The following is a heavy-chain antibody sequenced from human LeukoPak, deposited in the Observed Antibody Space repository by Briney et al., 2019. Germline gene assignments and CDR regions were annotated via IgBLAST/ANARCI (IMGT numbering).Heavy chain of an antibody. CDR1: GFTFSSYS. Sequence: GGSLRLSCAASGFTFSSYSMNWVRQAPGKGLEWDSSISSGGMWIYYADSLKGRFTISRDNAKNSLYLQMKSLRVEDTAVYYCARDAGGRTQREGWFDPWGQGTLVTVSS. J-gene: IGHJ5*02. D-gene: IGHD1-26*01. CDR3: ARDAGGRTQREGWFDP. CDR2: ISSGGMWI. V-gene: IGHV3-21*01.